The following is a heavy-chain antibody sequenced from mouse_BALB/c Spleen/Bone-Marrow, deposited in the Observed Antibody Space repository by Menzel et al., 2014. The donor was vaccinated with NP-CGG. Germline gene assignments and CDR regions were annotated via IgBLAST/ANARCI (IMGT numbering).Heavy chain of an antibody. V-gene: IGHV1-37*01. CDR1: GYSFTDYF. J-gene: IGHJ2*01. D-gene: IGHD2-13*01. Sequence: VTLKECGPELVKPGASVQISCKASGYSFTDYFMNWVKQSHGKSLEWIGRTNPYNGDTFYNQKFKGKATLTVDKSSSTAHMELLSLTSEDSAIYYCGRWVSWGQGATLTVSS. CDR2: TNPYNGDT. CDR3: GRWVS.